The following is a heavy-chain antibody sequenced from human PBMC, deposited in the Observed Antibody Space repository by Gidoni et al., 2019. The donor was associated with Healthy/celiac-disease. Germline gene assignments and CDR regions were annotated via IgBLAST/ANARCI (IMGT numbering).Heavy chain of an antibody. V-gene: IGHV1-3*01. CDR3: AREGTRTMVVVTYYWDY. J-gene: IGHJ4*02. CDR2: INAGNGNT. CDR1: GYTFTSYA. D-gene: IGHD3-22*01. Sequence: QVQLVQSGAEVKKPGASVKVSCKASGYTFTSYAMHWVRQAPGQRLEWMGWINAGNGNTKYSQKFQGRVTITRDTSASTAYMELSSLRSEDTAVYYCAREGTRTMVVVTYYWDYWGQGTLVTVSS.